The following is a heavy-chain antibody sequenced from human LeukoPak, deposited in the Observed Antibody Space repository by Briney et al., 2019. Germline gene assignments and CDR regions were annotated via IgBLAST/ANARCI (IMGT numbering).Heavy chain of an antibody. CDR2: INTDGSST. D-gene: IGHD2-15*01. J-gene: IGHJ6*03. Sequence: GGSLRLSRAASGFTFSSYWMYWVRQAPGKGLVWVSRINTDGSSTSYADSVKGRFTISRDNAKNTLYLQMNSLRAEDTAVYYCARALSGDYYMDVWGKGTTVTVSS. CDR1: GFTFSSYW. V-gene: IGHV3-74*01. CDR3: ARALSGDYYMDV.